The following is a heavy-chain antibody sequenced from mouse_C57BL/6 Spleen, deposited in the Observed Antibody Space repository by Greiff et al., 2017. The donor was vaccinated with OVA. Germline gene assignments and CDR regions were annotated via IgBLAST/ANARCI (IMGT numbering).Heavy chain of an antibody. CDR1: GYAFTSYW. J-gene: IGHJ2*01. CDR2: INPSNGGT. V-gene: IGHV1-53*01. D-gene: IGHD1-1*01. CDR3: AREFITTVVYFDY. Sequence: QVQLKESGTELVKPGASVKLSCKASGYAFTSYWMHWVKQRPGQGLEWIGNINPSNGGTNYNEKFKSKATLTVDKSSSTAYMQLSSLTSEDSAVYYCAREFITTVVYFDYWGQGTTLTVSS.